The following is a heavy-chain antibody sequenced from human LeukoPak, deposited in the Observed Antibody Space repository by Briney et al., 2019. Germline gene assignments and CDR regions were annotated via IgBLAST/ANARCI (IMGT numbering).Heavy chain of an antibody. CDR1: GFTFNNYG. CDR2: ISGSGINT. D-gene: IGHD3-3*01. V-gene: IGHV3-23*01. CDR3: ARTGYDFWSGPREWFDP. Sequence: GGTLRLSCAVSGFTFNNYGMSWVRQAPGKGLEWVSAISGSGINTYYADSVKGRFTISRDNSKNTLYLQMNSLRAEDTAVYYCARTGYDFWSGPREWFDPWGQGTLVTVSS. J-gene: IGHJ5*02.